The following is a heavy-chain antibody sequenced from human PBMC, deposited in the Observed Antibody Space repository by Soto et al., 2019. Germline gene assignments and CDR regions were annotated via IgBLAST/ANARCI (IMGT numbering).Heavy chain of an antibody. Sequence: GGSLRLSCAASGFTFSSYAMSWVRQAPGKGLEWVSAISGSGGSTYYADSVKGRFTISRDNSKNTLYLQMNSLRAEDTAVYYCAKATNMITFGGVIVSGMDVWGQGTTVTVSS. D-gene: IGHD3-16*02. CDR3: AKATNMITFGGVIVSGMDV. J-gene: IGHJ6*02. CDR2: ISGSGGST. V-gene: IGHV3-23*01. CDR1: GFTFSSYA.